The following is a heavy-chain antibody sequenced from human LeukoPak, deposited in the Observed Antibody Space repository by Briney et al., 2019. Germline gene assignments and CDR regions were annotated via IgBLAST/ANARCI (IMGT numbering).Heavy chain of an antibody. V-gene: IGHV3-11*05. CDR1: GFTFSDYY. Sequence: GGSLRLSCAASGFTFSDYYMNWIRQAPGKGLEWISTISRSSSYTNYADSVKGRFSISRDNAKNSLYLQMNSLGAEDTAVYYCAKGLIVGGTWGQGTLVTVSS. CDR2: ISRSSSYT. J-gene: IGHJ4*02. CDR3: AKGLIVGGT. D-gene: IGHD1-26*01.